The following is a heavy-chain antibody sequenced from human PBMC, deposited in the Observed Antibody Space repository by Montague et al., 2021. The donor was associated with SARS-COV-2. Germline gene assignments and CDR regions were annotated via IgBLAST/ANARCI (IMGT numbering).Heavy chain of an antibody. CDR1: GGSISSGGYY. J-gene: IGHJ5*02. CDR3: ARATRSIVVLNWFDP. D-gene: IGHD3-22*01. CDR2: TYYSGGT. V-gene: IGHV4-31*03. Sequence: TLSLTCTVSGGSISSGGYYWSWIRQHPGKGLEWIGYTYYSGGTYYXXXLKSRVTISVDTSKNQFSLKLSSVTAADTAVYYCARATRSIVVLNWFDPWGQGTLVTVSS.